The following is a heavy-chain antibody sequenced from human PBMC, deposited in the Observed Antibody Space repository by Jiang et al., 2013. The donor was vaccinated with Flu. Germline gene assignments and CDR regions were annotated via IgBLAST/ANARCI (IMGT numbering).Heavy chain of an antibody. J-gene: IGHJ5*02. Sequence: VQLVESGGNLVQPGGSLRLSCAASGLTVSTNYMSWVRQPPGKGLEWVSVIYSGGSTYYADSVKGRFTISRDNSKNTLYLQMNSLRAEDTAVYYCARDTGAARGWFDPWGQGTLVTVSS. CDR3: ARDTGAARGWFDP. CDR2: IYSGGST. D-gene: IGHD6-6*01. V-gene: IGHV3-66*01. CDR1: GLTVSTNY.